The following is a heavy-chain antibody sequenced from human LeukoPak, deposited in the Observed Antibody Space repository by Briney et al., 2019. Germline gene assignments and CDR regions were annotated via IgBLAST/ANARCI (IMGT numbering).Heavy chain of an antibody. J-gene: IGHJ4*02. D-gene: IGHD5-24*01. CDR2: VYSSGIT. V-gene: IGHV4-59*01. CDR1: DGAISSYY. Sequence: SETLSLTCTVSDGAISSYYWSWNRQPPGKGLEWIGYVYSSGITNYNPLFNGRVTISVDTSKNQFSLKLSSVTAADTAVYYCARAAGRDGYNYGYWGQGTLVTVSS. CDR3: ARAAGRDGYNYGY.